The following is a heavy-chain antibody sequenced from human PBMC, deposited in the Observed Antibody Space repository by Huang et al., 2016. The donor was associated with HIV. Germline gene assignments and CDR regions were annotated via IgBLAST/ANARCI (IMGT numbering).Heavy chain of an antibody. Sequence: QVQLVQSGSELKKPGASVKVSCVTSGYTFTNYAVNWVRQAPGHGLEWMGRINTNSWHPTCAQALTGVFVFSMDTSVSTACLQISGLEAEDTAVYYCARDATIHDFWSGYPGAFDSWGQGTLVTVSS. D-gene: IGHD3-3*01. CDR3: ARDATIHDFWSGYPGAFDS. J-gene: IGHJ5*01. V-gene: IGHV7-4-1*02. CDR1: GYTFTNYA. CDR2: INTNSWHP.